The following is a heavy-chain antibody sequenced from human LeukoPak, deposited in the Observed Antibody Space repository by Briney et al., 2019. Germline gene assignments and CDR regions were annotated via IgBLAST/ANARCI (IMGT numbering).Heavy chain of an antibody. J-gene: IGHJ4*02. Sequence: GPGGSLRLSCAASGFTFDDYGMSWVRHAPGKGLEWVSGINWNGGSTGYADSVKGRFTISRDNAKNSLYLQMNSLRAEDTALYYCAREGVAARRFDYWGQGILVTVSS. CDR3: AREGVAARRFDY. CDR2: INWNGGST. V-gene: IGHV3-20*04. D-gene: IGHD6-6*01. CDR1: GFTFDDYG.